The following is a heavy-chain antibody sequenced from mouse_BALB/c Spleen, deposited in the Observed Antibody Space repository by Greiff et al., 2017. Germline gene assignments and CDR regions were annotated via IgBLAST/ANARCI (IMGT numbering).Heavy chain of an antibody. Sequence: DVKLVESGGGLVQPGGSRKLSCAASGFTFSSFGMHWVRQAPGKGLEWVAYISSGSSTIYYADTVKGRFTISRDNPKNTLFLQMTSLRSEDTAMYYCARDYYGRGMDYWGQGTSVTVSS. CDR1: GFTFSSFG. J-gene: IGHJ4*01. V-gene: IGHV5-17*02. D-gene: IGHD1-1*01. CDR2: ISSGSSTI. CDR3: ARDYYGRGMDY.